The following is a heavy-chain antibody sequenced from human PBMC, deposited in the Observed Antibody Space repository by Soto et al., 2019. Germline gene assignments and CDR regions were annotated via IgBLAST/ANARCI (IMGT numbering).Heavy chain of an antibody. CDR2: IRDRAFSYAT. V-gene: IGHV3-73*01. CDR3: TRLISAAQDY. Sequence: EVLLVESGGGLVQPGGSLKLSCAASGFVFKDSSIHWVRQASGKGLEWVGRIRDRAFSYATAYAASVKGRFTISRDDSTNTAYLQMNSQKPEDTAIYYCTRLISAAQDYGGQGPLVPVSS. D-gene: IGHD3-10*01. CDR1: GFVFKDSS. J-gene: IGHJ4*02.